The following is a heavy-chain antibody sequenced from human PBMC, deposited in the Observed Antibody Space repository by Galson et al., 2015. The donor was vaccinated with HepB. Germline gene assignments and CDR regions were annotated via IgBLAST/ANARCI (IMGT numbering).Heavy chain of an antibody. CDR1: GFTFSSYA. V-gene: IGHV3-23*01. J-gene: IGHJ4*02. D-gene: IGHD5-18*01. CDR2: ISSTGGTT. Sequence: SLRLSCAASGFTFSSYAMSWVRQAPGKGLEWVSAISSTGGTTYYADSVKGRFTISRDNSENTLYLQMNSLRAEDTAVYYCAKESPTWIQLSFANWGQGTLVTVSS. CDR3: AKESPTWIQLSFAN.